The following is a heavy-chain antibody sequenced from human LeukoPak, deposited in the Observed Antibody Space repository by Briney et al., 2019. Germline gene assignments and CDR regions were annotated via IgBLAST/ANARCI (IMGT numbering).Heavy chain of an antibody. V-gene: IGHV4-59*08. D-gene: IGHD3-22*01. CDR1: GGSISSYY. CDR2: IYYSGST. Sequence: SQTLSLTCTVSGGSISSYYWSWIRQSPGKGLEWIGYIYYSGSTNYNPSLKSRVTISVDTSKNQFSLELSSVTAADTAVYFCARRGYYDSSGYNFFEYWGQGTLVTVSS. CDR3: ARRGYYDSSGYNFFEY. J-gene: IGHJ4*02.